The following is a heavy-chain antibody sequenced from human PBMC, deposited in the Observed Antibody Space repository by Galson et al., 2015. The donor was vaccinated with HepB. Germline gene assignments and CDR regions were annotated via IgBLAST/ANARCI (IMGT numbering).Heavy chain of an antibody. V-gene: IGHV1-24*01. D-gene: IGHD6-13*01. CDR2: FDPEDGET. CDR1: GYTLTELS. Sequence: SVKVSCKVSGYTLTELSMHWVRQAPGKGLEWMGGFDPEDGETIYAQKFQGRVTMTEDTSTDTAYMELSSLRSEDTAVYYCATAPLQPPRHKNWFDPWGQGTLVTVSS. J-gene: IGHJ5*02. CDR3: ATAPLQPPRHKNWFDP.